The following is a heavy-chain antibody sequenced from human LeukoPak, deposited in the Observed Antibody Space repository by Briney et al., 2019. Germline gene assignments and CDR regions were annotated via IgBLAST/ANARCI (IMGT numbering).Heavy chain of an antibody. CDR2: ISCKSGGT. CDR3: ARDYFDVAFDP. Sequence: ASVKVSCKASGYPFSDSYLHWVRQAPGQELEWMGWISCKSGGTSYAQKFQGRVTMTRDTSITTAYMELSRLTSDDTAIYYCARDYFDVAFDPWGQGTLVTVSA. CDR1: GYPFSDSY. V-gene: IGHV1-2*02. J-gene: IGHJ5*02. D-gene: IGHD2/OR15-2a*01.